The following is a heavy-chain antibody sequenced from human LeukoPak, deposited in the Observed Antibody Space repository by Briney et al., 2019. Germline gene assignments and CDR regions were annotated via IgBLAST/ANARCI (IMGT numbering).Heavy chain of an antibody. CDR3: ARSTESSSWYGYYHYGMDV. V-gene: IGHV3-7*03. J-gene: IGHJ6*02. CDR1: GFTFSSYA. D-gene: IGHD6-13*01. CDR2: IKQDGSEK. Sequence: PGGSLRLSCAASGFTFSSYAMSWVRQAPGKGLEWVANIKQDGSEKYYVDSVKGRFTISRDNAKNSLYLQMNSLRAEDTAVYYCARSTESSSWYGYYHYGMDVWGQGTTVTVSS.